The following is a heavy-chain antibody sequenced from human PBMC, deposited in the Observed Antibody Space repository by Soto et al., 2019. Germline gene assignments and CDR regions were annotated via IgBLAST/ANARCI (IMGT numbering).Heavy chain of an antibody. CDR2: INHLETT. Sequence: SETLSLTCTVSGGSISSGDDYWSWIRQPPGKGLEWIGYINHLETTFYNPSFESRLTLSIDRAKNQFSLKLHSMSAADRAVYFCARGGGSDSFDYWGQGILVTVSS. V-gene: IGHV4-30-2*01. J-gene: IGHJ4*02. CDR3: ARGGGSDSFDY. D-gene: IGHD1-26*01. CDR1: GGSISSGDDY.